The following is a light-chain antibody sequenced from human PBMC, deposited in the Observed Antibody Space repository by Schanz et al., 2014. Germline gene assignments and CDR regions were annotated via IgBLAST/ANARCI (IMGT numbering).Light chain of an antibody. CDR2: EVS. Sequence: QSVLTQPPSASGSPGQSVTISCTGTSSDVDGYNYVSWYQQHPGKAPKLMIYEVSKRPSGVPDRFSGSKSGNTASLTVSGLQPEDEADYYCSSYRSSNTVVFGGGTKLTVL. V-gene: IGLV2-8*01. CDR1: SSDVDGYNY. J-gene: IGLJ2*01. CDR3: SSYRSSNTVV.